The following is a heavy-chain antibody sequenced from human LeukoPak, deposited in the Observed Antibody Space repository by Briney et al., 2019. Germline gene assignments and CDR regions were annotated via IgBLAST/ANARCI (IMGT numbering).Heavy chain of an antibody. CDR1: GFTFSSYS. Sequence: PGGSLRLSCAASGFTFSSYSMNWVRQAPGKGLEWVSSISSSSSYIYYTDSVKGRFTLSRDNAKKSLYLQMNSLRAEDTAVYYCARNNWFGEFENWFDPWGQGTLVTVSS. CDR3: ARNNWFGEFENWFDP. CDR2: ISSSSSYI. V-gene: IGHV3-21*01. D-gene: IGHD3-10*01. J-gene: IGHJ5*02.